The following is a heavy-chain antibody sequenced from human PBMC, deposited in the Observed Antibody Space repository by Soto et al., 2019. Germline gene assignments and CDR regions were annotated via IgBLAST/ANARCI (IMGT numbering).Heavy chain of an antibody. V-gene: IGHV4-31*03. D-gene: IGHD3-10*01. J-gene: IGHJ6*02. CDR2: IYYSGST. Sequence: SETLSLTFTVSGGSISSGGYYWSWIRQHPGKGLEWIGYIYYSGSTYYNPSLKSRVTISVDTSKNQFSLKLSSVTAADTAVYYCARDGRYYGSGSYYSHGYGMDVWGQGTTVTVSS. CDR1: GGSISSGGYY. CDR3: ARDGRYYGSGSYYSHGYGMDV.